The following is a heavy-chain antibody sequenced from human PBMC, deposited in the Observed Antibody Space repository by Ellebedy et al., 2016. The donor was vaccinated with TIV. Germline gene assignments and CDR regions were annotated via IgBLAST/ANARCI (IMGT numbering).Heavy chain of an antibody. Sequence: GESLKISXAASGFTFSSYAMSWVRQAPGKGPEWLSTISDSTYTTYYADSVRGRFTISRDNSKNTLYLHMSSLRVEDTAVYYCAKGALWFGEIDAFDVWGQGTMVTVSS. CDR1: GFTFSSYA. D-gene: IGHD3-10*01. V-gene: IGHV3-23*01. CDR2: ISDSTYTT. J-gene: IGHJ3*01. CDR3: AKGALWFGEIDAFDV.